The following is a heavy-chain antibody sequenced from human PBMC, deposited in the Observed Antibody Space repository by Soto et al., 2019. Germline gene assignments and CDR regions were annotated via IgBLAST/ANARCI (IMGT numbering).Heavy chain of an antibody. D-gene: IGHD6-25*01. CDR1: GGSIKTYY. J-gene: IGHJ4*02. Sequence: QVQLQESGPGLVKPSETLSLTCTVPGGSIKTYYWSWIRQSPGKGLEWIGNIYHTGSTNSNPSLKRRVTISVDTSKNQFSLKLSSVTAADTAVYYCAGLRQRLDKNFDYWGQGTLVTVSS. CDR3: AGLRQRLDKNFDY. CDR2: IYHTGST. V-gene: IGHV4-59*08.